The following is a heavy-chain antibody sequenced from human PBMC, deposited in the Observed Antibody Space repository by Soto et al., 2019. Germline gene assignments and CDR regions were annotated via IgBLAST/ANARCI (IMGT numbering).Heavy chain of an antibody. Sequence: PSETLSLTCAVYGGSFSGYYWSWIRQPPGKGLEWIGEINHSGSTNYNPSLKSRVTISVDTSKNQFSLKLSSVTAADTAVYYCASYSYGYFRYWGQGTLVTVSS. V-gene: IGHV4-34*01. CDR3: ASYSYGYFRY. D-gene: IGHD5-18*01. CDR2: INHSGST. CDR1: GGSFSGYY. J-gene: IGHJ4*02.